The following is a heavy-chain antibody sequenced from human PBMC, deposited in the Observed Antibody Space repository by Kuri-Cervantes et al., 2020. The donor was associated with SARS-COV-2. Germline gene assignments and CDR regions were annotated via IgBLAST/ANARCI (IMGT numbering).Heavy chain of an antibody. J-gene: IGHJ4*02. CDR1: GFSLSTSGIC. D-gene: IGHD5-24*01. V-gene: IGHV2-70*12. CDR2: IDWDDDK. Sequence: SGPTLVKPTQTLTLTCTFSGFSLSTSGICVSWIRQPPGKALEWLARIDWDDDKYYSTSLKTRLTISKDTSKNQVVPTMTNMDPVDTATYYCALTSDLGTRRYTQFDYWGQGTLVTVSS. CDR3: ALTSDLGTRRYTQFDY.